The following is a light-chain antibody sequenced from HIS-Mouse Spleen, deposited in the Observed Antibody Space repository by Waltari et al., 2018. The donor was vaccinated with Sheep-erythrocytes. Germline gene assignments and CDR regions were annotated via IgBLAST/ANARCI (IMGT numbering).Light chain of an antibody. Sequence: QSALTQPPSASGSPGQSVTISCTGTSSDVGGYNYVSWYQQHPGKAPKLMIYEVSKRPSAVPDPFSGPKSGDTASLTVSGLQAEDEADYYCSSYAGSNNWVFGGGTKLTVL. CDR1: SSDVGGYNY. CDR2: EVS. J-gene: IGLJ3*02. V-gene: IGLV2-8*01. CDR3: SSYAGSNNWV.